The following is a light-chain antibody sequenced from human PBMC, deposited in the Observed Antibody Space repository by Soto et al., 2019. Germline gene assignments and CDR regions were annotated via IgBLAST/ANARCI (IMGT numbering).Light chain of an antibody. CDR2: DNN. V-gene: IGLV1-51*01. CDR3: GAWDGGLSAFV. CDR1: ISNIGNSF. Sequence: QSVLTQPPSVSAAPGRTVTISCSGSISNIGNSFVSWYQQLPGTAPRLLIYDNNDLPSVIPDRFSGSKSGTSATLGITGLQTGDEADYYCGAWDGGLSAFVFGTGTKVTVL. J-gene: IGLJ1*01.